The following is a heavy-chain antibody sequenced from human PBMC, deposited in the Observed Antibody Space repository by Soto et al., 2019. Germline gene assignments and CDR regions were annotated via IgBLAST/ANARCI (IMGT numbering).Heavy chain of an antibody. CDR3: AREVVTMVRGVIITGYYGMDV. CDR2: INPSRSSDI. CDR1: GYTFTSHY. Sequence: GPVKGSCKASGYTFTSHYIHWGRQAPGQRVEWMGIINPSRSSDIYYADSVKGRFTISRDNAKKSLYLQMTSLRAEDTAVYYCAREVVTMVRGVIITGYYGMDVWGQGTTVTVSS. D-gene: IGHD3-10*01. J-gene: IGHJ6*02. V-gene: IGHV1-46*04.